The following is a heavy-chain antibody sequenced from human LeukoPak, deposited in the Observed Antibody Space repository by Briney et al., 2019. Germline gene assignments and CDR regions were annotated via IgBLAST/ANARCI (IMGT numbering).Heavy chain of an antibody. CDR1: GGSISSSSYY. Sequence: SETLSLTCTVSGGSISSSSYYWGWIRQPPGKGLEWIGSIYYSGSTYYSPSLKSRVTISVDTSKNQFSLKLSSVTAADTAVYYCARHPVYGSGSYHYFDYWGQGTLVTVSS. CDR3: ARHPVYGSGSYHYFDY. CDR2: IYYSGST. J-gene: IGHJ4*02. V-gene: IGHV4-39*01. D-gene: IGHD3-10*01.